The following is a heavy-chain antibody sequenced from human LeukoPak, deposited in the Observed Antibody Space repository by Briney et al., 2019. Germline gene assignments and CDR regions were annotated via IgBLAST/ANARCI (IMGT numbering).Heavy chain of an antibody. J-gene: IGHJ4*02. CDR3: ARRSYYNFFDY. V-gene: IGHV3-7*03. D-gene: IGHD3-10*01. CDR1: GFTFSSYW. Sequence: GGSLRLSCAASGFTFSSYWMSWVRQAPGKGPEWVPNIKQDGSEKYYVDSVKGRFTISRDNAKNSLYLQMNSLRAEDTAVYYCARRSYYNFFDYWGPGALVTVSS. CDR2: IKQDGSEK.